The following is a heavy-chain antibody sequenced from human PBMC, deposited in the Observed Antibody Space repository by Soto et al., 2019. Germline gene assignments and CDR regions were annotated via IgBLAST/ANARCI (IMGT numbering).Heavy chain of an antibody. Sequence: ASVKVSCKASGGTFSNYAISWVRQAPGQGLEWMGGIIPIFGTANYAQKFQGRVTITADESTSTAYMELSSLRSEDTAVYYCARQNTYYYDSSGPFVSAFDIWGQGTMVTASS. D-gene: IGHD3-22*01. CDR2: IIPIFGTA. J-gene: IGHJ3*02. CDR3: ARQNTYYYDSSGPFVSAFDI. V-gene: IGHV1-69*13. CDR1: GGTFSNYA.